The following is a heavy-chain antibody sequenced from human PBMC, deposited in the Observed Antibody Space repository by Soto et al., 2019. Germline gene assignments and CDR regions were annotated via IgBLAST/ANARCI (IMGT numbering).Heavy chain of an antibody. Sequence: QVQLVQSGAEVKKPGASVKVSCKASGYSFTAYHLHWVRQAPGQGLEWMGWIHPNSGGTHYAQKCQDWVSMTRDTSISTAYMELSVLKSDDTDVYYCARTLYASFYFHYWGQGTLVTVSS. CDR3: ARTLYASFYFHY. V-gene: IGHV1-2*04. D-gene: IGHD2-8*01. CDR2: IHPNSGGT. J-gene: IGHJ4*02. CDR1: GYSFTAYH.